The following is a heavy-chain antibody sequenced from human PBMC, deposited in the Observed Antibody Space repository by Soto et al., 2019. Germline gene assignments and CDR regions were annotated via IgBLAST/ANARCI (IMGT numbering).Heavy chain of an antibody. V-gene: IGHV3-30*18. J-gene: IGHJ3*02. CDR2: ISKDGSKK. CDR1: GFMFSGFG. D-gene: IGHD3-10*01. CDR3: ANPSGYYFGLGSHDEASDM. Sequence: PGGSLRLSCAASGFMFSGFGMHWVRQAPGKGLQWVAGISKDGSKKYYADSVKGRFTISRDNSKKTLYLQMNSLRAEDTAVYYCANPSGYYFGLGSHDEASDMWGQGTGVTVSS.